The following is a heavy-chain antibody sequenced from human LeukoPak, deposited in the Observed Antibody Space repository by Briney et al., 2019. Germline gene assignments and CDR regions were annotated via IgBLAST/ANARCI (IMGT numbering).Heavy chain of an antibody. J-gene: IGHJ4*02. CDR2: IYPGDSDT. CDR3: ARGGASIAARPGVVDY. CDR1: GYSFTSYW. Sequence: GESLQISCKGSGYSFTSYWIGWVRQMPGKGLEWMGIIYPGDSDTRYSPSFQGQVTISADKSISTAYLQWSSLKASDTAMYYCARGGASIAARPGVVDYWGQGTLVTVSS. D-gene: IGHD6-6*01. V-gene: IGHV5-51*01.